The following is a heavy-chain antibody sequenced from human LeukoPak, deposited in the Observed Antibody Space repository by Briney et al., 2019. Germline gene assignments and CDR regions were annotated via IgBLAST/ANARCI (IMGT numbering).Heavy chain of an antibody. CDR2: IGTNADT. D-gene: IGHD3-10*01. CDR3: ARGSGWGMDV. V-gene: IGHV3-13*04. Sequence: GGSLRLSCAASGFTFSSHVMHWVRQTTGRGLEWVSVIGTNADTYYPGSVKGRFTISRENAKNSLYLQMTSLRAGDTAVYYCARGSGWGMDVWGQGTTVTVSS. CDR1: GFTFSSHV. J-gene: IGHJ6*02.